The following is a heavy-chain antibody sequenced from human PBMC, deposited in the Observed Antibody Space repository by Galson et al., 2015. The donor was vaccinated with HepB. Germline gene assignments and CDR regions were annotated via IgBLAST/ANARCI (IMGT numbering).Heavy chain of an antibody. CDR2: IYPRDFNT. Sequence: QSGAEVKKTGESLKISCKGSGYSFNNYWIGWVRQMPGKGLEWMGIIYPRDFNTKYSPSFQGQVTISVDNSITTAYLRWSSLKASDTAMYYCVRVHWAGAGDFDYWGQGTLVTVSS. J-gene: IGHJ4*02. CDR1: GYSFNNYW. CDR3: VRVHWAGAGDFDY. V-gene: IGHV5-51*01. D-gene: IGHD3-16*01.